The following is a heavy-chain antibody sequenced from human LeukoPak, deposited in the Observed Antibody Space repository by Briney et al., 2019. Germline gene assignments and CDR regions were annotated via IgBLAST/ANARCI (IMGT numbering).Heavy chain of an antibody. Sequence: SVKVSCKASGGTFSSYTISWVRQAPGQGLEWMGRIIPILGIANYAQKFQGRVTITADKSTSTAYMELSSLRSEDTAVYYCAREQAYYYDSSGYPNDGYWGQGTLVTVSS. CDR2: IIPILGIA. J-gene: IGHJ4*02. D-gene: IGHD3-22*01. CDR3: AREQAYYYDSSGYPNDGY. CDR1: GGTFSSYT. V-gene: IGHV1-69*04.